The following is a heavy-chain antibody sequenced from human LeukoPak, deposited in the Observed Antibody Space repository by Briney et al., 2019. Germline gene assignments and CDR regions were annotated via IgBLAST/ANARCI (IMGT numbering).Heavy chain of an antibody. Sequence: SETLSLTCAVYGGSFSGYYWSWIRQPPGKGLEWIGNIYYSGSTNYNPSLKSRVTISVDTSKNQFSLKLSSVTAADTAVYYCARRSYDILTGYWFDPWGQGTLVTVSS. D-gene: IGHD3-9*01. J-gene: IGHJ5*02. CDR1: GGSFSGYY. CDR3: ARRSYDILTGYWFDP. CDR2: IYYSGST. V-gene: IGHV4-59*08.